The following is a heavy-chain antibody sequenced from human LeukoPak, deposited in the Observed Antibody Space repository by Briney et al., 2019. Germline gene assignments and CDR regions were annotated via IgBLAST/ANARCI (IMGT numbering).Heavy chain of an antibody. Sequence: ASVKVSCKASGGTFSSYAISWVRQAPGQGLEWMGGIIPIFGTANYAQKFQGRVTITADESTSTAYMELSSLRSEDTAVYYCARAIYIAAPFDYWGQGTLVTVSS. J-gene: IGHJ4*02. V-gene: IGHV1-69*13. CDR2: IIPIFGTA. CDR3: ARAIYIAAPFDY. D-gene: IGHD6-13*01. CDR1: GGTFSSYA.